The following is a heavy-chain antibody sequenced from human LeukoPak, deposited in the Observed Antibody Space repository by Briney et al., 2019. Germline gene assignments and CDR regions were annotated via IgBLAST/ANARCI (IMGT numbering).Heavy chain of an antibody. CDR2: IIPILGIA. CDR1: GGTFSSYA. J-gene: IGHJ5*02. V-gene: IGHV1-69*04. Sequence: SVKVSCKASGGTFSSYAISWVRQAPGQGLEWMGRIIPILGIANYAQKFQGRVTITADKSTSTAYMELSSLRSEDTAVYYCARGGTVVVPAAMGWFHPWGQGTLVTVSS. CDR3: ARGGTVVVPAAMGWFHP. D-gene: IGHD2-2*01.